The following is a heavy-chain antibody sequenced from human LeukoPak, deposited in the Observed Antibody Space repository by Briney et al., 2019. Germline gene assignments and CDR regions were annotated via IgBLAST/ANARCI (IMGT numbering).Heavy chain of an antibody. Sequence: SGESLKISCKGSGYSFTSYWIGWVRQMPGKGPEWMGIIYPGDSDTRYSPSFQGQVTISADKSISSAYLKWSSVKAWDTAMYYCARSTRLDAFDIWGQGTMVTVSS. D-gene: IGHD1-14*01. J-gene: IGHJ3*02. CDR2: IYPGDSDT. CDR3: ARSTRLDAFDI. V-gene: IGHV5-51*01. CDR1: GYSFTSYW.